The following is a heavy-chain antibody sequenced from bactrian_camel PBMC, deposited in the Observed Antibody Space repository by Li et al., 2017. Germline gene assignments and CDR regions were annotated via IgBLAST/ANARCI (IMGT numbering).Heavy chain of an antibody. Sequence: VQLVESGGGSVQAGGSLKLSCAASGNTNSIYFMGWRRQAAGKEREGVARIATGSGNTYYADSVKGRFTISQDNAKNTVSLQMNSPKTEDTAVYYCATIEYRGDRYASTFGYWGQGTQVTVS. CDR3: ATIEYRGDRYASTFGY. J-gene: IGHJ6*01. D-gene: IGHD2*01. CDR2: IATGSGNT. CDR1: GNTNSIYF. V-gene: IGHV3S54*01.